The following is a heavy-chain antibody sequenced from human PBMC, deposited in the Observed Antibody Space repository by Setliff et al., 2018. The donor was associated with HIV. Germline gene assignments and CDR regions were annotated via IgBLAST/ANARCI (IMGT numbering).Heavy chain of an antibody. J-gene: IGHJ4*02. V-gene: IGHV3-7*01. CDR2: IKGDGSET. Sequence: GGSLRLSCASSGFTFNNYWMSWVRQAPGERPEWVANIKGDGSETYYVDSVKGRFTISRDNAKNSLYLQMDSLRVEDTAVYYCARPFDQWGQGALVTSPQ. CDR1: GFTFNNYW. CDR3: ARPFDQ.